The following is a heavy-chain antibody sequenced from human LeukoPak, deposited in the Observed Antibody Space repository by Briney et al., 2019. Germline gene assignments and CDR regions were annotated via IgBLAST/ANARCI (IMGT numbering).Heavy chain of an antibody. J-gene: IGHJ4*02. CDR3: ARDDKAGKEYIDY. CDR2: ISRTGSEK. V-gene: IGHV3-23*01. CDR1: GFTFGSSA. Sequence: GGSLRLSCAASGFTFGSSAMCWVRQAPGKGLEWVSGISRTGSEKYYADSVKGRFTISRDNSKNTLYLQMNSLRAEDTAVYYCARDDKAGKEYIDYWGQGALVTVSS. D-gene: IGHD6-19*01.